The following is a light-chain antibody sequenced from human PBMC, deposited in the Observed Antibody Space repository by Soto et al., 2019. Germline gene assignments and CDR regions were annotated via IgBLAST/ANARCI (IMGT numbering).Light chain of an antibody. V-gene: IGKV3-20*01. CDR2: GAS. CDR1: QSVRSNY. J-gene: IGKJ4*01. CDR3: QQYASSPLT. Sequence: EIVLTQSPGTLSLSSGERATLSCRASQSVRSNYLAWYQQKPGQAPRLLIYGASSRATGIPDGFGGSGSGTDFTLTISRLEPEDFAVYYCQQYASSPLTFGGGTKVEIK.